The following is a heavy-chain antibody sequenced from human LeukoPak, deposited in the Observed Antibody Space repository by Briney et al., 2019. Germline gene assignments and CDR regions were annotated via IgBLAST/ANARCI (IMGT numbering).Heavy chain of an antibody. D-gene: IGHD1-1*01. CDR2: INPSGGST. CDR1: GYTFTSYY. CDR3: ASSDPKVHPAFDI. V-gene: IGHV1-46*01. Sequence: ASVKVSCKASGYTFTSYYMQWLRQAPGQRLEWMGIINPSGGSTSYAQKLQGRITMTRYMSTSTVYMELSSLRSEHTAVYYCASSDPKVHPAFDIWGQGTMVTVSS. J-gene: IGHJ3*02.